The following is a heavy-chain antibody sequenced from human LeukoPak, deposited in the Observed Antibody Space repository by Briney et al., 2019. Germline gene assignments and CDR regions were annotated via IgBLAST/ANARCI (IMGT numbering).Heavy chain of an antibody. D-gene: IGHD6-19*01. Sequence: PSETLSLTCTVSGGSIINYYWTWIRQPPGKGLEWIGSIYHNGGTYYNPSLESRVTMSVDTSKNQFFLKMTSVTAADTAVYYCAKVVSGWFDPWGQGTLVTVSS. J-gene: IGHJ5*02. CDR3: AKVVSGWFDP. CDR1: GGSIINYY. V-gene: IGHV4-59*01. CDR2: IYHNGGT.